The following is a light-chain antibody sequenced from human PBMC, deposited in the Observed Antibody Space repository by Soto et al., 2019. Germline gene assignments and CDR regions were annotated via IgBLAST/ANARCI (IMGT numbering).Light chain of an antibody. V-gene: IGKV3-20*01. CDR1: QNIRGNE. J-gene: IGKJ1*01. Sequence: EVVLTQSPGTLSLSPGERATLSCRASQNIRGNELAWYQQKPGQAPRLLIYRGSTRATGIPERFSGRGSGTDFTFTISRLEPEAFAVYYCQDYGTSAPWTFGQGTKVEIK. CDR2: RGS. CDR3: QDYGTSAPWT.